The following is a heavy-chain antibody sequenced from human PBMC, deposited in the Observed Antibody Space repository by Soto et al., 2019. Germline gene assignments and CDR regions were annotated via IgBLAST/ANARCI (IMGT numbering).Heavy chain of an antibody. CDR2: TYYRSKWIS. J-gene: IGHJ3*02. CDR1: GDSVSTGSVA. CDR3: ARGRDSAFEI. Sequence: PAQTLSLTCAISGDSVSTGSVAWNWIRQSPSRGLEWLGRTYYRSKWISDYAVSVKSRIVINPDTPKNQFSLQLNSVTPEDTAVYYCARGRDSAFEIWGEGTMVSVSS. D-gene: IGHD2-15*01. V-gene: IGHV6-1*01.